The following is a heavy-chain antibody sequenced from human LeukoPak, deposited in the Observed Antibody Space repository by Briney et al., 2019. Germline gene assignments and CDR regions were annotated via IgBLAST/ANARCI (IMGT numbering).Heavy chain of an antibody. CDR3: ARDKGLIAACDY. J-gene: IGHJ4*02. Sequence: GGSLRLSCAASGYTFSSHGVHWVRQAPGKGLQWLAIVSYDGSLKYYADSVRDRFTISKDNSQNKVFLQMNSLRVEDTAMYYCARDKGLIAACDYWGQGTLVTVSS. CDR1: GYTFSSHG. D-gene: IGHD6-25*01. CDR2: VSYDGSLK. V-gene: IGHV3-33*05.